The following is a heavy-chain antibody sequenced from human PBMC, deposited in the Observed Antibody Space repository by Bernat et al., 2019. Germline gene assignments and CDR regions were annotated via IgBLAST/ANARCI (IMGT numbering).Heavy chain of an antibody. CDR1: GFTFSSYW. CDR3: ARDIGGDYSYYFDY. CDR2: IKQDGSEK. D-gene: IGHD4-17*01. J-gene: IGHJ4*02. V-gene: IGHV3-7*01. Sequence: EVQLVESGGGLVQPGGSLRLSCAASGFTFSSYWMSWVRQAPGKGLEWVANIKQDGSEKYYVDSVKGRFTISRDNAKNSLYLQMNSLRAEDTAVYYCARDIGGDYSYYFDYWGQGTLVTVSS.